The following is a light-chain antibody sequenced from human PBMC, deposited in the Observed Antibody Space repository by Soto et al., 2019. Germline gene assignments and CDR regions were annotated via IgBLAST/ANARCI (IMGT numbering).Light chain of an antibody. CDR1: QTISSW. V-gene: IGKV1-5*03. J-gene: IGKJ1*01. CDR2: KAS. CDR3: QHYKRYSEA. Sequence: DIEMTQSPSTLSGSVGDRVTITCRASQTISSWLAWYQQKPGKAPKLLIYKASTLKSGGPSRFSGSGSGTEFTLSTSSPQPQDFATYNCQHYKRYSEAFGQGTKVDIK.